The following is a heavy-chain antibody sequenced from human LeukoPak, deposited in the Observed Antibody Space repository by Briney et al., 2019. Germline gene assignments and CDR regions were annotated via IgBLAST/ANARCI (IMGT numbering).Heavy chain of an antibody. J-gene: IGHJ4*02. CDR3: ARDGGGLVPVPNE. Sequence: ASVKVSCKASGYTFIDYYIHWVRQAPGQGLEWMGLTNPNSGGTNFAQKVQVRVTMTRDTSIRTAYMELRRLTSDDTAVYYCARDGGGLVPVPNEWGQGALVTVSS. CDR1: GYTFIDYY. V-gene: IGHV1-2*02. CDR2: TNPNSGGT. D-gene: IGHD2-8*01.